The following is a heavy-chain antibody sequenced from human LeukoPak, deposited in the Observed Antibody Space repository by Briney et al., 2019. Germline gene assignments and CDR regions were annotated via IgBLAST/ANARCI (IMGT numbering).Heavy chain of an antibody. D-gene: IGHD1-26*01. Sequence: GGSLRLSCAASGFTVSSNYMSWVRQAPGKGLEWVSVIYSGGSTYYADSVKGRFTISRDNSKNTLYLQMNSLRAEDTAVYYCARDLGKLALDYWGQGTLVAVSS. CDR2: IYSGGST. CDR1: GFTVSSNY. CDR3: ARDLGKLALDY. J-gene: IGHJ4*02. V-gene: IGHV3-53*01.